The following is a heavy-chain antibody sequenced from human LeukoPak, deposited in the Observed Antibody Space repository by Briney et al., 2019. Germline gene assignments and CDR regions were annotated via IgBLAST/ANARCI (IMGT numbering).Heavy chain of an antibody. CDR1: GFTFSSYG. V-gene: IGHV3-30*02. CDR3: AKDRGSTRAQGY. J-gene: IGHJ4*02. CDR2: IRYDGSNK. Sequence: PGGSLRLSCAASGFTFSSYGMHWVRQAPGKGLEWVAFIRYDGSNKYYADSVKGRFTISRDNSKNTLYLQMNSLRAEDTAVYYCAKDRGSTRAQGYRGQGTLVTVSS. D-gene: IGHD2-2*01.